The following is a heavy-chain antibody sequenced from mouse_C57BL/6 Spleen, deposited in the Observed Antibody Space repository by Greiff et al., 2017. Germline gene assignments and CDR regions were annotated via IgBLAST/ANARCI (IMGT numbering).Heavy chain of an antibody. V-gene: IGHV5-12*01. D-gene: IGHD2-1*01. CDR1: GFTFSDYY. J-gene: IGHJ4*01. Sequence: EVQGVESGGGLVQPGGSLKLSCAASGFTFSDYYMYWVRQTPEKRLEWVAYISNGGGSTYYPDTVKGRFTISRDNAKNTLYLQMSRLKSEDTAMYYCARLGVYYGNYDYAMDYWGQGTSVTVSS. CDR3: ARLGVYYGNYDYAMDY. CDR2: ISNGGGST.